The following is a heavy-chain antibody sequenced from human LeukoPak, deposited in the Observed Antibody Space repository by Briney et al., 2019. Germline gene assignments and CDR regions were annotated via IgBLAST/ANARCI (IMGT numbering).Heavy chain of an antibody. Sequence: GGPLRLPCVGPDFTFRSYGLTWVAQAPGKGREGVSYFSGGGSTIHYTDSVKGRFTISRDNAKSTVYLQMNSLRAEDTAVYYCARGLSGYSSSLGYWGQGTLVTVSS. CDR3: ARGLSGYSSSLGY. V-gene: IGHV3-48*01. D-gene: IGHD6-6*01. J-gene: IGHJ4*02. CDR1: DFTFRSYG. CDR2: FSGGGSTI.